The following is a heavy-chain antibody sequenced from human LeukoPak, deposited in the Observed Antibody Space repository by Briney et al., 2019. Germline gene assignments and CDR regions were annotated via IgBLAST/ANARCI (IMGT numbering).Heavy chain of an antibody. CDR2: TKNKPESYTT. V-gene: IGHV3-72*01. CDR1: GFVFSDHY. Sequence: GGSLRLSCAGSGFVFSDHYMDWARQAPGKGLEWVGRTKNKPESYTTEYAASVKGRFSISRGDSKNSLYLQTNSLKTEDTAVYYCAVMLRGVPFWGQGILVTVSS. CDR3: AVMLRGVPF. D-gene: IGHD3-10*01. J-gene: IGHJ4*02.